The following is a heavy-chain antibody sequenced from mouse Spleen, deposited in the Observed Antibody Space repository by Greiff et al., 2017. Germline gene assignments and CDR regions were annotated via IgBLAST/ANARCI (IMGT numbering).Heavy chain of an antibody. CDR3: ARFGGDGYDYFDY. Sequence: VQLQQSGPELVKPGASVKISCKASGYAFSSSWMNWVKQRPGKGLEWIGRIYPGDGDTNYNGKFKGKATLTADKSSSTAYMQLSSLTSEDSAVYFCARFGGDGYDYFDYWGQGTTLTVSS. CDR2: IYPGDGDT. CDR1: GYAFSSSW. V-gene: IGHV1-82*01. D-gene: IGHD1-2*01. J-gene: IGHJ2*01.